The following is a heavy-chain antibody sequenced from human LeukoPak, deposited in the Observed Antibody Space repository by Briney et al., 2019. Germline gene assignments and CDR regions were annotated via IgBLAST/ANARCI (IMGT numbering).Heavy chain of an antibody. CDR3: ARIYYYDSIGYYSVPFDI. D-gene: IGHD3-22*01. J-gene: IGHJ3*02. V-gene: IGHV2-70*11. CDR2: IDWDDDK. CDR1: GFSLSTSGMC. Sequence: SGPTLVNPTQTLTLTCTFSGFSLSTSGMCVSWIRQPPGKALEWLARIDWDDDKYYSTSLKTRLTISKDTSKNQVVLTMTNMDPVDTATYYCARIYYYDSIGYYSVPFDIWGQGTMVTVSS.